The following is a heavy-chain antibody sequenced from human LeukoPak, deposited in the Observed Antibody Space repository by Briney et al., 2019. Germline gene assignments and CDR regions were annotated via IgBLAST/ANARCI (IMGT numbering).Heavy chain of an antibody. J-gene: IGHJ4*02. CDR2: IIPIFGTA. D-gene: IGHD6-6*01. V-gene: IGHV1-69*05. CDR1: GGTFSSYA. CDR3: ARGIAARPEGEFDY. Sequence: GASVKVSCKASGGTFSSYAISWVRQAPGQGLEWMGGIIPIFGTANYAQKFQGRVTITTDESTSTAYMELSSLRSDDAAVYYCARGIAARPEGEFDYWGQGTLVTVSS.